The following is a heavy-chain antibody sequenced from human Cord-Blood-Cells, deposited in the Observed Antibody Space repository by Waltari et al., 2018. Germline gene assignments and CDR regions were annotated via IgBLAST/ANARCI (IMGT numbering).Heavy chain of an antibody. CDR2: IYTRGST. CDR3: ARGIAAAGNLNWFDP. D-gene: IGHD6-13*01. Sequence: QVQLQESGPGLVKPSQTLSLTCTVSGGSISSGSYYWSWIRQPAGKGLEWIGYIYTRGSTNYNPSLKSRVTISVDTSKNQFSLKLSSVTAADTAVYYCARGIAAAGNLNWFDPWGQGTLVTVSS. CDR1: GGSISSGSYY. V-gene: IGHV4-61*09. J-gene: IGHJ5*02.